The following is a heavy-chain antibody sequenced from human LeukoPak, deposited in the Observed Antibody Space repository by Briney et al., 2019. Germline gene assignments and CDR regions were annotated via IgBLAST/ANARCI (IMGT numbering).Heavy chain of an antibody. J-gene: IGHJ4*02. CDR1: GFPVSSNF. V-gene: IGHV3-53*01. CDR2: IYISGST. CDR3: ARARRCGLIDDYGGCFDY. Sequence: GGSLRLSCAASGFPVSSNFVSWVRLAPGRGLEWVSIIYISGSTYYPASVKGRFTISRDGSKNTLYLQMNGLRAEDTAVYYCARARRCGLIDDYGGCFDYWGQGTPVTVSS. D-gene: IGHD4-23*01.